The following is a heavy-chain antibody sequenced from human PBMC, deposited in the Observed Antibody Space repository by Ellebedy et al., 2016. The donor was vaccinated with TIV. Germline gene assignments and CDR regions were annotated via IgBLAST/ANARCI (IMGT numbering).Heavy chain of an antibody. D-gene: IGHD2-2*01. J-gene: IGHJ4*02. CDR3: ARDIRGYCSSTSCSKPGY. V-gene: IGHV1-46*01. CDR1: GYTFTSYY. Sequence: ASVKVSCXASGYTFTSYYMHWVRQAPGQGLEWMGIINPSGGSTSYAQKFQGRVTMTRDTSTSTVYMELSSLRSEDTAVYYCARDIRGYCSSTSCSKPGYWGQGTLVTVSS. CDR2: INPSGGST.